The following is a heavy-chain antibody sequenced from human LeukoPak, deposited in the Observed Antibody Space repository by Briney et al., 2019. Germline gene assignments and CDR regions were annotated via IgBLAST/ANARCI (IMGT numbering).Heavy chain of an antibody. CDR3: ASGLRYCSGGSCATYYYYYYGMDV. CDR2: IIPIFGTA. J-gene: IGHJ6*02. V-gene: IGHV1-69*01. CDR1: GGTFSSYA. Sequence: SVKVSCKASGGTFSSYAISWVRQAPGQGLEWMGGIIPIFGTANYAQKFQGRVTITADESTSTAYMELSSLRSEDTAVYYCASGLRYCSGGSCATYYYYYYGMDVWGQGTTVTVSS. D-gene: IGHD2-15*01.